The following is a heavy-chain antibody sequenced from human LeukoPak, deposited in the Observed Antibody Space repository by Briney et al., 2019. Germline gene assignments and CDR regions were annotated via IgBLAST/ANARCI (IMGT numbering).Heavy chain of an antibody. J-gene: IGHJ4*02. CDR1: GFTFSSYS. Sequence: GGSLRLSCAASGFTFSSYSMMWVRQAPGKGLEWVSYISSSSTTIHYADSVKGRFTISRDNAKNSVYLQMNSLRAEDAAVYYCARDRGSGSYYKYYFDYWGQGTLVTVSS. CDR3: ARDRGSGSYYKYYFDY. CDR2: ISSSSTTI. V-gene: IGHV3-48*01. D-gene: IGHD3-10*01.